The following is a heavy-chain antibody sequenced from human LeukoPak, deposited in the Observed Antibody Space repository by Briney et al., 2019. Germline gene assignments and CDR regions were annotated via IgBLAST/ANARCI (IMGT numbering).Heavy chain of an antibody. Sequence: GGSLRLSCAASGFTFSSYWMHWVRQAPGKGLVWVSRINSDGSSTSYADSVKGRFTISRDNAKNTLYLQMNSLRAEDTAVYYCARSSSSYPWYCGMDVWGQGTTVTVSS. CDR2: INSDGSST. CDR1: GFTFSSYW. V-gene: IGHV3-74*01. CDR3: ARSSSSYPWYCGMDV. D-gene: IGHD6-19*01. J-gene: IGHJ6*02.